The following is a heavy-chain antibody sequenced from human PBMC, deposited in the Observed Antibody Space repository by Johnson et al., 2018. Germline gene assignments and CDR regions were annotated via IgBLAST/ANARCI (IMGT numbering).Heavy chain of an antibody. CDR3: TRDRIVGATSGYFQH. V-gene: IGHV3-49*03. D-gene: IGHD1-26*01. Sequence: VGLGEAGGGLVEPGRSLGLCCTASGFTFGDYAMSWFRQAPGKGLEWVGFIRSKAYGGTTEYAASVKGRFTISRDDSKSIAYLQMNSLKTEDTAVYYCTRDRIVGATSGYFQHWGQGTLVTVSS. CDR2: IRSKAYGGTT. J-gene: IGHJ1*01. CDR1: GFTFGDYA.